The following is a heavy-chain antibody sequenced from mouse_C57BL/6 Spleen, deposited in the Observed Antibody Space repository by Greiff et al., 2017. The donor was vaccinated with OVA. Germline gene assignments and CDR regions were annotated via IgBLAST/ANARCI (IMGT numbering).Heavy chain of an antibody. J-gene: IGHJ1*03. Sequence: VQLQQSGAELVKPGASVKISCKASGYAFSSYWMNWVKQRPGKGLEWIGQIYPGDGDTNYNGKFKGKATLTADKSSSTAYMQLSSLTSEDSAVYFCARSDSYGSSYGYFDVWGTGTTVTVSS. CDR1: GYAFSSYW. D-gene: IGHD1-1*01. V-gene: IGHV1-80*01. CDR2: IYPGDGDT. CDR3: ARSDSYGSSYGYFDV.